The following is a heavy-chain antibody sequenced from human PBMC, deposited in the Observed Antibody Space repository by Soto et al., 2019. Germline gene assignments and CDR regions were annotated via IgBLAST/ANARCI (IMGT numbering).Heavy chain of an antibody. CDR2: ISSDGSNE. D-gene: IGHD1-1*01. CDR3: VSRGISAFDH. V-gene: IGHV3-30-3*01. CDR1: GFTFSTYA. Sequence: QVQVVESGGGVVQPGGSLRLSCAASGFTFSTYAMHWVRQAPGKGPDWVAFISSDGSNEYYADSVKGRFTISRDNSKKPLYMQMNSIRPEDTAVYCCVSRGISAFDHWGQGTLVTVSS. J-gene: IGHJ4*02.